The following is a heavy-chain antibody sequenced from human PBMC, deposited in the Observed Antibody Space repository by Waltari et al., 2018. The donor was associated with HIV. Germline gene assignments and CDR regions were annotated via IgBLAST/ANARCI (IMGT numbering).Heavy chain of an antibody. J-gene: IGHJ5*02. D-gene: IGHD6-13*01. Sequence: QVQLQQWGAGLLKPSETLSLTCAVHGASFSGYYWSWIRQPPGNGLEWIGEINHSGSTNYNPSLKSRVTISVDTSKNQFSLKLSSVTAADTAVYYCARGYHIAAASNWFDPWGQGTLVTVSS. CDR3: ARGYHIAAASNWFDP. V-gene: IGHV4-34*01. CDR1: GASFSGYY. CDR2: INHSGST.